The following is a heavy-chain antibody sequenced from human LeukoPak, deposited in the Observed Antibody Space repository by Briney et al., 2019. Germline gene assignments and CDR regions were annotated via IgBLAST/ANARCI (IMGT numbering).Heavy chain of an antibody. CDR2: INHSGST. V-gene: IGHV4-34*01. D-gene: IGHD6-13*01. Sequence: PSETLSLTCAVYGGSFSGYYWSWIRQPPGKGLEWIGEINHSGSTNYNPSLKSRVTISVDTSKNQFSLKLSSVTAADTAVYYCARLRAVTRSSSWLQVRCCFDYWGQGTAVTVSA. CDR3: ARLRAVTRSSSWLQVRCCFDY. CDR1: GGSFSGYY. J-gene: IGHJ4*02.